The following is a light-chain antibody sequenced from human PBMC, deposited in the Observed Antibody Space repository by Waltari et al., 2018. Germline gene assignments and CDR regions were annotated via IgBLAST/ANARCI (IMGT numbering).Light chain of an antibody. V-gene: IGKV1-8*01. CDR3: QQYYSYPIT. CDR1: QGISSY. Sequence: AIRMTQSPSSFSASTGDRVTITCRASQGISSYLAWYQQKPGKAPKRLIYAASTLQSGVPSRFSGSGSGTDFTLTISCLQSEDFATYYCQQYYSYPITFGQGTRLEIK. CDR2: AAS. J-gene: IGKJ5*01.